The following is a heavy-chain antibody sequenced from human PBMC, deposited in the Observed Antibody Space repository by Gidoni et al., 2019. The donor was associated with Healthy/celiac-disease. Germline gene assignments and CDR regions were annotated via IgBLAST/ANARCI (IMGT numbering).Heavy chain of an antibody. J-gene: IGHJ6*02. D-gene: IGHD1-26*01. CDR1: GFTFSSYA. Sequence: EVQLFESGGGLVQPGWSLRLSCAASGFTFSSYAMSCVRQGPGQGLEGVSAISGSGGSTYYADSVKGRFTISRDNSKNTLYLQMNSLRAEDTAVYYCAKDQVEQRGVYYYYYGMDVWGQGTTVTVSS. V-gene: IGHV3-23*01. CDR3: AKDQVEQRGVYYYYYGMDV. CDR2: ISGSGGST.